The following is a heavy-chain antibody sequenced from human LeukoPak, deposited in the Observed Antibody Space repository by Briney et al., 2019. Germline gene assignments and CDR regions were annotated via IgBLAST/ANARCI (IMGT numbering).Heavy chain of an antibody. CDR3: ARARGGVRGVLAFDY. J-gene: IGHJ4*02. Sequence: PVASVKVSCKASGYTFTGYYMHWVRQAPGQGLEWMGRINPNSGGTNYAQKFQGRVTMTRDTSISTAYMELSRLRSDDTAVYYCARARGGVRGVLAFDYWGQGTLVTVSS. CDR1: GYTFTGYY. V-gene: IGHV1-2*06. D-gene: IGHD3-10*01. CDR2: INPNSGGT.